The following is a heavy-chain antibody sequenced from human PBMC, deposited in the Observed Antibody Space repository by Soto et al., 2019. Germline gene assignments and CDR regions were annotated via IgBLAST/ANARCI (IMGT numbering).Heavy chain of an antibody. Sequence: QVQLVESGGGVVQPGRSLRLSCAASGFTFSSYAMHWVRQAPGKGLEWVASISYDGSNKYYGDSVKDRFTISSDNSKNTLYLQMNSFRADATAVYYSARDGYSYGSGTWYCDYWGQGTLVTVSS. V-gene: IGHV3-30-3*01. CDR1: GFTFSSYA. CDR3: ARDGYSYGSGTWYCDY. J-gene: IGHJ4*02. CDR2: ISYDGSNK. D-gene: IGHD5-18*01.